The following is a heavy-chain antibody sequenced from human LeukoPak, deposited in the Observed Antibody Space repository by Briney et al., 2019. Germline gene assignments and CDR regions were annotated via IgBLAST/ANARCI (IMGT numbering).Heavy chain of an antibody. CDR1: GFTFSSYA. J-gene: IGHJ4*02. V-gene: IGHV3-23*01. Sequence: GGSLRLSCAASGFTFSSYAMSWVSQAPGKGLEWVSAISGSGGSTYYADSVKGRFTISRDISKNTVYLQMNSLRAEDTAVYYCARRAGGYSHPYDYWGQGILVTVSS. CDR2: ISGSGGST. CDR3: ARRAGGYSHPYDY. D-gene: IGHD4-23*01.